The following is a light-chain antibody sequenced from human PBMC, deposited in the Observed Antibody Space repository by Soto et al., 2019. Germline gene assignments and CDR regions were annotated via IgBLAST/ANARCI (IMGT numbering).Light chain of an antibody. CDR2: GAS. CDR3: QQYNNLPPT. J-gene: IGKJ5*01. CDR1: QSVSSN. Sequence: EIMVTQYLATRSMPPGERAPLSCRASQSVSSNLAWYQQKPGQAPRLLIYGASTRATGIPARFSGSGSGTEFTLTISSLQSEDFAVYYCQQYNNLPPTFGQGARLEVK. V-gene: IGKV3-15*01.